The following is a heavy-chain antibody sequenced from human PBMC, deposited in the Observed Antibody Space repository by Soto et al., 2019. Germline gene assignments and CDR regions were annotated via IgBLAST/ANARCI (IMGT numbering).Heavy chain of an antibody. CDR2: ISSSSSYI. CDR1: GFTFSSYS. CDR3: ARDVAARREGFDY. Sequence: GESLKISCAASGFTFSSYSMNWVRQAPGKGLEWVSSISSSSSYIYYADSVKGRFTISRDNAKNSLYLQMNSLRAEDTAVYYCARDVAARREGFDYWGQGTLVTVSS. D-gene: IGHD6-6*01. V-gene: IGHV3-21*01. J-gene: IGHJ4*02.